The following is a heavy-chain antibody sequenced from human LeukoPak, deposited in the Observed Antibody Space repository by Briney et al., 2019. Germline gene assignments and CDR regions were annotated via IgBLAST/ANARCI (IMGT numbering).Heavy chain of an antibody. V-gene: IGHV3-48*04. CDR2: ISSHGSGI. CDR1: GFTFSTHT. CDR3: ARGLTTSGPYYDY. J-gene: IGHJ4*02. Sequence: GGSLRLSCATSGFTFSTHTMNWVRQGPMRGLEWVAYISSHGSGIYYADSVKGRFTISRDNANNSVYLQMNNLGVDDTAVYYCARGLTTSGPYYDYWGRGTQVTVSS. D-gene: IGHD4/OR15-4a*01.